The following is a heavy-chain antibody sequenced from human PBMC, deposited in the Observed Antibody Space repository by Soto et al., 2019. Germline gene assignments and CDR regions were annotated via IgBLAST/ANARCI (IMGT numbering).Heavy chain of an antibody. CDR2: ISGSGGST. V-gene: IGHV3-23*01. J-gene: IGHJ3*02. Sequence: EVQLLESGGGLVQPGGSLRLSCAASGFTFSSYAMSWVRQAPGKGLEWVSAISGSGGSTYYADSVKGRFTITRDNSKNTLYLQMNSLRAEDTAVYYCAKGGGYDLRAFDIWGQGTMVTVSS. D-gene: IGHD5-12*01. CDR3: AKGGGYDLRAFDI. CDR1: GFTFSSYA.